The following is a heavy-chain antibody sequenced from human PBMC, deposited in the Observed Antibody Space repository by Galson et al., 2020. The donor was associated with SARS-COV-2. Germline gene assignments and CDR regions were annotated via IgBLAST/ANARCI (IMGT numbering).Heavy chain of an antibody. V-gene: IGHV3-33*06. CDR2: IWYDGSNK. CDR1: GFTFSSYG. J-gene: IGHJ6*03. CDR3: AKGAHYMDV. Sequence: QLGESLRLSCAASGFTFSSYGMHWVRQAPGKGLEWVAVIWYDGSNKYYADSVKGRFTISRDNSKNTLYLQMNSLRAEDTAVYYCAKGAHYMDVWGKGTTVTVSS.